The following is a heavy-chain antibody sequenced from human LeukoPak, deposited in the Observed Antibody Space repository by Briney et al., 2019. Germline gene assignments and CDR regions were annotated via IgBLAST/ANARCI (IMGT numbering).Heavy chain of an antibody. V-gene: IGHV3-30*18. CDR2: ISYDGSTK. Sequence: GRSLRLSCAASGFPFSNYGMHWVRQAPGKGLESVGVISYDGSTKYYADSVKGRFTISRDNSKNTLYLQMSSLRTEDTAVYYCANGFPPLTAVTLPFDYWGQGTLVTVSS. CDR3: ANGFPPLTAVTLPFDY. D-gene: IGHD4-17*01. CDR1: GFPFSNYG. J-gene: IGHJ4*02.